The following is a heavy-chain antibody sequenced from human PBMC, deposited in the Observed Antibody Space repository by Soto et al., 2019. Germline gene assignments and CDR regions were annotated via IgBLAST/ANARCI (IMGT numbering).Heavy chain of an antibody. Sequence: QVQLVQSGAEVKKPGASVKVSCKASGYTFTSYAMHWVRQAPGQRLESMGWINAGNGNTKYSQKFQGRVTITRDTSASTAYMELSSLRSEDTAVYYCARRSLWFGELLDYWGQGTLVTVSS. CDR2: INAGNGNT. J-gene: IGHJ4*02. CDR3: ARRSLWFGELLDY. D-gene: IGHD3-10*01. V-gene: IGHV1-3*01. CDR1: GYTFTSYA.